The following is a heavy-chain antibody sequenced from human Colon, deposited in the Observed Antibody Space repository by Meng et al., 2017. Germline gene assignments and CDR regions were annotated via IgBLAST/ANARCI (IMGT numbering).Heavy chain of an antibody. V-gene: IGHV6-1*01. Sequence: HLHQYAPRLVHTRQTPPLACATSGASVSSNSAAWHCTRPSPSRGLEWLGRTYYRSKNYNDYALSVKSRITINPDTSKNQFSLQLNSVTPEDTAIYYCARDWGDVRGGFDFWGQGTLVTVSS. CDR3: ARDWGDVRGGFDF. D-gene: IGHD3-10*02. J-gene: IGHJ4*02. CDR2: TYYRSKNYN. CDR1: GASVSSNSAA.